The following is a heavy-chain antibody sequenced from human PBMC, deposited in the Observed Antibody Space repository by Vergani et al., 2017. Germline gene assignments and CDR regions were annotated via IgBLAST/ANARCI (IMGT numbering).Heavy chain of an antibody. CDR3: ARGDILTGSGNWFDP. V-gene: IGHV1-69*04. CDR2: IIPILGIA. CDR1: GGTFSSYA. D-gene: IGHD3-9*01. J-gene: IGHJ5*02. Sequence: QVQLVQSGAEVKKPGSPVKVSCKASGGTFSSYAISWVRQAPGQGLEWMGRIIPILGIANYAQKFQGRVTITADKSTSTAYMDLSSLRSEDTAVYYCARGDILTGSGNWFDPWGQGTLVTVSS.